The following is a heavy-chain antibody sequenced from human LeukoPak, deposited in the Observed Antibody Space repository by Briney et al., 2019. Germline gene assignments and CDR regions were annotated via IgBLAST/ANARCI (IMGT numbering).Heavy chain of an antibody. J-gene: IGHJ6*02. Sequence: GESLRLSCAASGFTFSSYGMHWVRQAPGKGLEWVAVIWYDGSNKYYADSVKGRFTISRDNSKSTLYLQMNSLRAEDTAVYYCARITKEGYCSSTSCYYYYGMDVWGQGTTVTVSS. D-gene: IGHD2-2*01. CDR1: GFTFSSYG. CDR3: ARITKEGYCSSTSCYYYYGMDV. CDR2: IWYDGSNK. V-gene: IGHV3-33*01.